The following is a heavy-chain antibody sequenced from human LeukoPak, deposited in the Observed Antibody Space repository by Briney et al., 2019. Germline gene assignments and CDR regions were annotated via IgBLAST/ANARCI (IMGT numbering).Heavy chain of an antibody. D-gene: IGHD2/OR15-2a*01. CDR3: AREIEYNGVPDY. Sequence: ASVKVSCKASGYTFTSYDINWVRQATGQGLEWMGWMNPNSGNTGYAQKFQGRVTMTRNTSISTAYMELSSLRSEDTAVYYCAREIEYNGVPDYWGQGTLVTVSS. J-gene: IGHJ4*02. V-gene: IGHV1-8*01. CDR1: GYTFTSYD. CDR2: MNPNSGNT.